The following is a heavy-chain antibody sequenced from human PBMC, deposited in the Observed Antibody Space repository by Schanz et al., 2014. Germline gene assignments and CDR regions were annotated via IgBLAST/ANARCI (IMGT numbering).Heavy chain of an antibody. CDR3: VKDRGGSSSSWYSHFDH. V-gene: IGHV3-30*02. D-gene: IGHD6-13*01. J-gene: IGHJ4*02. CDR1: GFTFSSSG. CDR2: IRYTEGNK. Sequence: QVQLVESGGGVVQPGGSLRLSCVASGFTFSSSGMHWVRQAPGKGLEWVPFIRYTEGNKYYPDSVTGRFTIARDNSKNTLYLQMNGLRAEDTAVYHCVKDRGGSSSSWYSHFDHWGLGTLVTVSS.